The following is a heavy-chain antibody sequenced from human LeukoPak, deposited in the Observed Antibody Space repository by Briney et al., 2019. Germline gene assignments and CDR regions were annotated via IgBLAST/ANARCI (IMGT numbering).Heavy chain of an antibody. CDR3: AKDSLWAVAGILGNWFDL. D-gene: IGHD6-19*01. V-gene: IGHV3-23*01. CDR1: GFTSSSYT. CDR2: ISGSGGRG. Sequence: GGSLRLSCAASGFTSSSYTISGVGQAPGRGLWWVSAISGSGGRGYSVDSVKGRFTTSRDTSRNTLYLQITTLRAQKTAVYYCAKDSLWAVAGILGNWFDLWGQGTLVSVSS. J-gene: IGHJ5*02.